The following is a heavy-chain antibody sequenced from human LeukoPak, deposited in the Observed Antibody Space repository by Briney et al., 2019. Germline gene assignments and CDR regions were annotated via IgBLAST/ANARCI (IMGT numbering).Heavy chain of an antibody. D-gene: IGHD3-10*01. J-gene: IGHJ4*02. CDR3: AKDRSGNSYGHFDY. CDR1: GLTFDDYA. CDR2: ISWGGGST. V-gene: IGHV3-43D*04. Sequence: GGSLRLSCAASGLTFDDYAMHWVRQAPGKGLEWVSLISWGGGSTYYADSVKGRFTISRDNSKNSLYLHMNSLRAEDTALYYCAKDRSGNSYGHFDYWGQGTLVTVSS.